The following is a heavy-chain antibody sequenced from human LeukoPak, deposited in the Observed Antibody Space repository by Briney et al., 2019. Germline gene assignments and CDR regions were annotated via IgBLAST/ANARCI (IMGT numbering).Heavy chain of an antibody. Sequence: SGTLSLTCTISGGSLSTYFWNWVRRSPEKGLEWIASISYSGTSFYNPSLFGRVTISVDPSKNQISLEVKSVTAADTAVYYCARHNFFDFWGQGLLVAVSS. CDR2: ISYSGTS. CDR1: GGSLSTYF. V-gene: IGHV4-59*08. J-gene: IGHJ4*02. CDR3: ARHNFFDF.